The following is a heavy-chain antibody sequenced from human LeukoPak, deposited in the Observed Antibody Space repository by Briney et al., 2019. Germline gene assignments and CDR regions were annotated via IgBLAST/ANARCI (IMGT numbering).Heavy chain of an antibody. D-gene: IGHD6-19*01. Sequence: GGSLRLSCAASGFTFSNYGMNWVRQAPGKGLEWVSGISGSGGSTYSADSVKGRFIISRDNSKNMLYLQMNSLRAEDTAVYYCARRSGIAVAGAFDYWGQGTLVTVSS. CDR1: GFTFSNYG. V-gene: IGHV3-23*01. CDR2: ISGSGGST. CDR3: ARRSGIAVAGAFDY. J-gene: IGHJ4*02.